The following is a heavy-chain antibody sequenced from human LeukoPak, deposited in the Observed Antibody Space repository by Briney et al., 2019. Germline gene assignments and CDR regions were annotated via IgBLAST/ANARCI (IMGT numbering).Heavy chain of an antibody. CDR1: GFSLSTSGMR. V-gene: IGHV2-70*04. CDR2: IDWDDDK. Sequence: SGPALVKPTQTLTLTCTFSGFSLSTSGMRGSWIRQPPGKALEWLARIDWDDDKFYSTSLKTRLTISKDTSKNQVVLTMTNMDPVDTATYYCAHRHQYYSGLQAFDVWGQGTMVTVSS. J-gene: IGHJ3*01. CDR3: AHRHQYYSGLQAFDV. D-gene: IGHD3-10*01.